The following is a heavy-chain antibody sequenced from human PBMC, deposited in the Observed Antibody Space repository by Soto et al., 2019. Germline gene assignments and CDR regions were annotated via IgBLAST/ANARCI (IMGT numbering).Heavy chain of an antibody. CDR2: MNPNSGNT. V-gene: IGHV1-8*01. CDR3: ARAHYYGSGTHPWYFDY. Sequence: ASVKVSCKASGYTFTSYDINWVRQATGQGLEWMGWMNPNSGNTGYAQKLQGRVTMTRNTSISTAYMELRSLRSDDTAVYYCARAHYYGSGTHPWYFDYWGQGTLVTVSS. D-gene: IGHD3-10*01. CDR1: GYTFTSYD. J-gene: IGHJ4*02.